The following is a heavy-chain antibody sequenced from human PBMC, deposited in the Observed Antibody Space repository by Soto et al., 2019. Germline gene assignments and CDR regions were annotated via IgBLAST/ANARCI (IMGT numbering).Heavy chain of an antibody. D-gene: IGHD3-3*01. CDR2: IYWNDDK. J-gene: IGHJ1*01. Sequence: SGPTLVKPTQTLTLTCTFSGFSLSTSGVGVGWIRQPPGKALEWLALIYWNDDKRYSPSLKSRLTITKDTSKNQVVLTMTNMDPVDTATYYCAHSARKRNRITIFGVVIRYFRHWGQGTLVTVSS. V-gene: IGHV2-5*01. CDR1: GFSLSTSGVG. CDR3: AHSARKRNRITIFGVVIRYFRH.